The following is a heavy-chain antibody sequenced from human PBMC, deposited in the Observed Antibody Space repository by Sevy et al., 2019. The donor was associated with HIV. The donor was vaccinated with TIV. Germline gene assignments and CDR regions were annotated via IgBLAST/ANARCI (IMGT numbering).Heavy chain of an antibody. J-gene: IGHJ4*02. V-gene: IGHV3-30-3*01. CDR3: AGDRGGSYWEGFDY. Sequence: GGSLRLSCAASGFTFSSYAMHWVRQAPGKGLEWVAVISYDGSNKYYADSVKGRFTISRDNSKNTLYLQMNSLRAEDTAEDYCAGDRGGSYWEGFDYWGQGTLVTVSS. CDR1: GFTFSSYA. CDR2: ISYDGSNK. D-gene: IGHD1-26*01.